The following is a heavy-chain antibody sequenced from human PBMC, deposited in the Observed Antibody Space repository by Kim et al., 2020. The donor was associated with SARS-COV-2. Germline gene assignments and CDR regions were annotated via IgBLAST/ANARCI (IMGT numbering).Heavy chain of an antibody. CDR3: AEKNYGDYEAYYYGMDV. CDR2: INHSGST. V-gene: IGHV4-34*01. CDR1: GGSFSGYY. D-gene: IGHD4-17*01. Sequence: SETLSLTCAVYGGSFSGYYWSWIRQPPGKGLEWIGEINHSGSTNYNPSLKSRVTISVDTSKNQFSLKLSSVTAADTAVYYCAEKNYGDYEAYYYGMDVWGQGTTVTVSS. J-gene: IGHJ6*02.